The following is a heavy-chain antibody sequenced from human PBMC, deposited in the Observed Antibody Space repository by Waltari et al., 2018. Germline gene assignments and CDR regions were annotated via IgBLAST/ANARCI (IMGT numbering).Heavy chain of an antibody. D-gene: IGHD2-21*02. Sequence: EVQLVESGGGLVKPGGSLRLSCVASGVNFDYSSLNWVRQAPGKGLGLVSSISSSSAYIYYADSVKGRFTVSRDNARNSLYLQMNSLRAEDSGLYYCARRFCSGGDCYWIFDFWGQGTLVTVSS. CDR2: ISSSSAYI. CDR1: GVNFDYSS. J-gene: IGHJ4*02. CDR3: ARRFCSGGDCYWIFDF. V-gene: IGHV3-21*01.